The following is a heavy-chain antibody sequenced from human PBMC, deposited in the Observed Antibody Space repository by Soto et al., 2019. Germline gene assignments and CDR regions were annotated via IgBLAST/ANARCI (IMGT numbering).Heavy chain of an antibody. V-gene: IGHV3-11*01. Sequence: QIQLEESGGGLVKPGGSLRLSCTVSGFTFSNYYMAWIRQAPGKGLEWISYISTSGTSTFYADSVKGRFTISRDNAMNSIFLQMNSLGVEDTAVYFCARDGVLFRAGFDSWGQGTLVTVAS. D-gene: IGHD3-16*01. CDR1: GFTFSNYY. CDR2: ISTSGTST. CDR3: ARDGVLFRAGFDS. J-gene: IGHJ4*02.